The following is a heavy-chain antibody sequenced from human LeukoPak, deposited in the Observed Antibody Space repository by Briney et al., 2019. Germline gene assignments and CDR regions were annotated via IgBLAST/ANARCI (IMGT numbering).Heavy chain of an antibody. Sequence: GGSLRLSCSASGFTFSSYTMHWVRQAPGKGLEWVSVFYSGGSTRYADSVKGRFTISRDNSKNTLYLQLNSLRAEDTAVYFCASSSWSSEYFHYWGQGTLVTVSS. V-gene: IGHV3-66*01. CDR1: GFTFSSYT. CDR2: FYSGGST. J-gene: IGHJ1*01. CDR3: ASSSWSSEYFHY. D-gene: IGHD6-13*01.